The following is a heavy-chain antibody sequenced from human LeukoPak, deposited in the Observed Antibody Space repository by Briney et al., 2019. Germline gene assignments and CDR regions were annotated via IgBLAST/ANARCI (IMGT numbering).Heavy chain of an antibody. CDR2: IYYSGST. V-gene: IGHV4-39*07. CDR3: ARGIAAAGSPLDAFDI. CDR1: GGSISSSSYY. J-gene: IGHJ3*02. D-gene: IGHD6-13*01. Sequence: SETLSLTCTVSGGSISSSSYYWGWIRQPPGKGLEWIGSIYYSGSTYYNPSLKSRVTISVDTSKNQFSLKLSSVTAADTAVYYCARGIAAAGSPLDAFDIWGQGTMVTVSS.